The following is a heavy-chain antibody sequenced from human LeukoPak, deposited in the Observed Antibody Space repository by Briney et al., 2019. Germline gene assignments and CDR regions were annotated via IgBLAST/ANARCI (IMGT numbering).Heavy chain of an antibody. CDR3: ARGLLWFGELTGGAFDI. CDR2: INWNGGST. J-gene: IGHJ3*02. Sequence: GGSLRLSCAASGFTLDDYGMSWVRQAPGKGLEWVSGINWNGGSTGYADSVKGRFTISRDNAKNSLYLQMNSLRAEDTALYYCARGLLWFGELTGGAFDIWGQGTMVTVSS. D-gene: IGHD3-10*01. CDR1: GFTLDDYG. V-gene: IGHV3-20*04.